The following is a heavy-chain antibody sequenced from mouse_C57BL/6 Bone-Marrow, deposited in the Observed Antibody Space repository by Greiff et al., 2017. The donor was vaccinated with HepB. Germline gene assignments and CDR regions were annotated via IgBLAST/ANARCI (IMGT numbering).Heavy chain of an antibody. CDR1: GYTFTDYN. CDR3: AREWTYYSSPFAY. V-gene: IGHV1-18*01. CDR2: INPNNGGT. J-gene: IGHJ3*01. D-gene: IGHD2-12*01. Sequence: EVQLQQSGPELVKPGASVKIPCKASGYTFTDYNMDWVKQSHGKSLEWIGDINPNNGGTIYNQKFKGKATLTVDKSSSTAYMELRSLTSEDTAVYYCAREWTYYSSPFAYWGQGTLVTVSA.